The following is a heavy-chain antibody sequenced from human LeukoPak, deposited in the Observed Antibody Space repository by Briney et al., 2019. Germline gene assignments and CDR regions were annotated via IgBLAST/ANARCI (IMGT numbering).Heavy chain of an antibody. V-gene: IGHV4-39*01. Sequence: SETLSLTCTVSGGSISSSSYYWGWIRQPPGKGLEWIGSIYYSGSTYYNPSLKSRVTISVDTSKNQFSLKLSSVTAADTAVYYCARQVLGGSGSYYFGYWGQGTLVTVSS. CDR3: ARQVLGGSGSYYFGY. CDR2: IYYSGST. J-gene: IGHJ4*02. CDR1: GGSISSSSYY. D-gene: IGHD3-10*01.